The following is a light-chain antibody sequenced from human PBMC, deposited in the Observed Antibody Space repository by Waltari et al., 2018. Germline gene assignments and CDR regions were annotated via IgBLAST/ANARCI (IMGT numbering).Light chain of an antibody. CDR3: QSYDITLRVV. Sequence: GAGYDVHWYQQVPRAAPKLLIYGSSSRPLGVPDRFFGSTSGTSASLAIIGLQAEDEADYYCQSYDITLRVVFGGGTKLTVL. V-gene: IGLV1-40*01. J-gene: IGLJ3*02. CDR1: GAGYD. CDR2: GSS.